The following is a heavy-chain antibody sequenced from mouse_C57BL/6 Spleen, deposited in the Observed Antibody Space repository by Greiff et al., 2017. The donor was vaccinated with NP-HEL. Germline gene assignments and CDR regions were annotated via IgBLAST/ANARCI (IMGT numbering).Heavy chain of an antibody. J-gene: IGHJ4*01. V-gene: IGHV1-59*01. Sequence: QVQLQQPGAELVRPGTSVKLSCKASGYTFTSYWMHWVKQRPGQGLEWIGVIDPSDSYTNYNQKFKGKATLTVDTSSSTAYMQLSSLTSEDSAVYYCARRTYYSNYYAMDYWGRGTSVTVSS. D-gene: IGHD2-5*01. CDR2: IDPSDSYT. CDR3: ARRTYYSNYYAMDY. CDR1: GYTFTSYW.